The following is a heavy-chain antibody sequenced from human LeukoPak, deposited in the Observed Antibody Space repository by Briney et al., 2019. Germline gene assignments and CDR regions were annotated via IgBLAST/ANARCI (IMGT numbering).Heavy chain of an antibody. Sequence: PSETLSLTCTVSGGSISSYYWSWIRQPPGKGLEWIGYIYYSGSTNYNPSLKSRVTISVDTSKNQFSLKLSSVTAADTAVYYCARETLTTSRWFGPWGQGTLVTVSS. J-gene: IGHJ5*02. CDR3: ARETLTTSRWFGP. V-gene: IGHV4-59*12. CDR2: IYYSGST. CDR1: GGSISSYY. D-gene: IGHD4-17*01.